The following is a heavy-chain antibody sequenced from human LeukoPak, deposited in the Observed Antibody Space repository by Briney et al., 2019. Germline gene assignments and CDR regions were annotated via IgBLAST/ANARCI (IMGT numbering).Heavy chain of an antibody. CDR2: IYYSGST. V-gene: IGHV4-59*01. Sequence: SETLSLTCTVSGGSISSYYWSWIRQPPGKGLEWIGYIYYSGSTNYNPSLKSRVTISVDTSKNQFSLKLSSVTAADTAVYYCARDRICSSTSCYASYHYYGMDVWGKGTTVTVSS. J-gene: IGHJ6*04. D-gene: IGHD2-2*01. CDR3: ARDRICSSTSCYASYHYYGMDV. CDR1: GGSISSYY.